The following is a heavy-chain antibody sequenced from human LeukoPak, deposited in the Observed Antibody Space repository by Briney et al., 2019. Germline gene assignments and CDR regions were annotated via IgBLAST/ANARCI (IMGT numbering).Heavy chain of an antibody. J-gene: IGHJ5*02. V-gene: IGHV4-61*02. CDR1: GGSISSGSYY. CDR3: ARALLDTWFDP. CDR2: IYTTGST. D-gene: IGHD2-15*01. Sequence: SETLSLTCTVSGGSISSGSYYWSWIRQPAGEGLEWIGRIYTTGSTNYNPSLKSRVTISVDTSKNQFSLNLSSVTAADTAVYYCARALLDTWFDPWGQGTLVTVSP.